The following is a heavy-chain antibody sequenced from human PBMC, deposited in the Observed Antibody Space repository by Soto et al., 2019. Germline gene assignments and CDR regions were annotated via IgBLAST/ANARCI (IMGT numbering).Heavy chain of an antibody. Sequence: PSGTLSLTCTVSGGSISSYYWSWIRQPPGKGLEWIGYIYYSGSTNYNPSLKSRVTISVDTSKNQFSLKLSSVTAADTAVYYCARAPFYDILTPDYWGPGTLVTVSS. D-gene: IGHD3-9*01. V-gene: IGHV4-59*01. CDR3: ARAPFYDILTPDY. J-gene: IGHJ4*02. CDR2: IYYSGST. CDR1: GGSISSYY.